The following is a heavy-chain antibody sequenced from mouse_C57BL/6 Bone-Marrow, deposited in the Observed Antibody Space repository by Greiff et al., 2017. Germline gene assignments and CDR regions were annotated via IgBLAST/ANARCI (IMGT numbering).Heavy chain of an antibody. CDR3: ARGSSYAYYYAMDY. Sequence: QVQLQQSGAELARPGASVKLSCKASGYTFTSYGISWVKQRTGQGLEWIGEIYPRSGNTYYNEKFKGKATLTADKPSSTAYMQLSSLTSEDSAVYYCARGSSYAYYYAMDYWGQGTSVTVSS. CDR1: GYTFTSYG. V-gene: IGHV1-81*01. CDR2: IYPRSGNT. D-gene: IGHD1-1*01. J-gene: IGHJ4*01.